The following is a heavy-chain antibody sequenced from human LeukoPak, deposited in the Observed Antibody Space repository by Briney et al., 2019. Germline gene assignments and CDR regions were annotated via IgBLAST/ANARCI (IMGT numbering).Heavy chain of an antibody. Sequence: PGGSLRLSCAASGFAFSSYAMSWVRQAPGKGLEWVSAISGSGGSTYYEDSVKGRFTISRDNSKNPLYLQMNSLRAEDTAVYYCAKACRRAAYGGVDYWGQGTLVTVSS. V-gene: IGHV3-23*01. D-gene: IGHD2-15*01. CDR2: ISGSGGST. CDR3: AKACRRAAYGGVDY. CDR1: GFAFSSYA. J-gene: IGHJ4*02.